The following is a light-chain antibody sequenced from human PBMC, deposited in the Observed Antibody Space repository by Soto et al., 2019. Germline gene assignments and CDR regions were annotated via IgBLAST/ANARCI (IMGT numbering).Light chain of an antibody. CDR3: SSYTSSVHYV. Sequence: QSVLTQPASVSGSPGQSITIFCTGTSSDVGGYNYVSWYQQHPGKAPKLMIYDVSNRPSGVSNRFSGSKSGNTASLTISGLQAEDEADYYCSSYTSSVHYVFGTGTKVTVL. CDR1: SSDVGGYNY. CDR2: DVS. V-gene: IGLV2-14*01. J-gene: IGLJ1*01.